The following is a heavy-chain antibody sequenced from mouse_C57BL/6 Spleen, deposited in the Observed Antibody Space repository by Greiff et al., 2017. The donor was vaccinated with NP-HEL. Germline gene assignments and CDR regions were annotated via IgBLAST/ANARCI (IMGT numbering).Heavy chain of an antibody. CDR1: GFTFSSYA. J-gene: IGHJ2*01. CDR3: ARDLRTTVVALDY. V-gene: IGHV5-4*01. D-gene: IGHD1-1*01. Sequence: EVKLMESGGGLVKPGGSLKLSCAASGFTFSSYAMSWVRQTPEKRLEWVATISDGGSYTYYPDNVKGRFTISRDNAKNNLYLQMSHLKSEDTAMYDCARDLRTTVVALDYWGQGTTLTVSS. CDR2: ISDGGSYT.